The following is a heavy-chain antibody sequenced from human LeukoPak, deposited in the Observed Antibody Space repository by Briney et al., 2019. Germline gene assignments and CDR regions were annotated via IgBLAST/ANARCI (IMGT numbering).Heavy chain of an antibody. CDR3: AKYGNSGWNDAFDI. CDR1: GITFSSFA. CDR2: ISPSADST. V-gene: IGHV3-23*01. D-gene: IGHD6-19*01. Sequence: GGSLRLSCAASGITFSSFAMSWVRQAPGKGLEWVSAISPSADSTSYAESVKGRFTISRDNSKNTVYMQMNSLRAEDTAVYYCAKYGNSGWNDAFDIWGQGTMVTVSS. J-gene: IGHJ3*02.